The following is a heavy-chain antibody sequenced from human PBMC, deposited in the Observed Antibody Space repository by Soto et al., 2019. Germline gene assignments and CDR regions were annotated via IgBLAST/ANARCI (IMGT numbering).Heavy chain of an antibody. D-gene: IGHD6-6*01. CDR1: GYXFSSHW. Sequence: EXLKICFKGSGYXFSSHWVGWVRHMPGKGLEWMGIIYPGDSNIRYSPSFEGQIDISADRSINTAYLRLSSMKASDTATYYCARHLDEYSSASGFDYWGQGTLVTVSS. J-gene: IGHJ4*02. CDR2: IYPGDSNI. CDR3: ARHLDEYSSASGFDY. V-gene: IGHV5-51*06.